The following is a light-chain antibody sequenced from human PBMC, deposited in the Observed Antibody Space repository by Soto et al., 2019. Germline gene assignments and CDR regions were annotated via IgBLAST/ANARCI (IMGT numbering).Light chain of an antibody. CDR1: SNDVGRYNY. CDR3: CSYAGSSYV. Sequence: QSVLTQPPSASGSPGQSVSVSCTGSSNDVGRYNYVSWYQQHPGKAPKLIIYEVTKRPSGVPDRFSGSKSGNTASLTVSGLRAEDEADYYCCSYAGSSYVFGTGTKVTVL. V-gene: IGLV2-8*01. J-gene: IGLJ1*01. CDR2: EVT.